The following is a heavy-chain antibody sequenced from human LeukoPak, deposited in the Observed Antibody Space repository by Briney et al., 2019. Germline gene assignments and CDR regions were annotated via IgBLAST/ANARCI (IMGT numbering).Heavy chain of an antibody. V-gene: IGHV1-46*01. J-gene: IGHJ4*02. CDR1: GYTFTSNY. Sequence: ASVKVSCKASGYTFTSNYMHWVRQAPAQGLEWMGIINPSGGSTIYAQKFQGRVTTTRDTSTSTVYMELSSLRSEDTAVYYCARTQTYYYDSSGYDYWGQGTLVTVSS. CDR3: ARTQTYYYDSSGYDY. D-gene: IGHD3-22*01. CDR2: INPSGGST.